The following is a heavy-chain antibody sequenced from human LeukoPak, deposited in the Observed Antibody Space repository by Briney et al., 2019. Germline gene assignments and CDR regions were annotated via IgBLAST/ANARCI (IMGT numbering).Heavy chain of an antibody. CDR2: IKQDGSEK. Sequence: PGRSLRLSCAASGFTFSSYWMTWVRHAPGKGLEWVANIKQDGSEKYYVDSGKGRFTISRDNAKNSLYLQMNSPGAEDAAVCYCARSGLSRFGCWGEGMLVTVS. CDR1: GFTFSSYW. CDR3: ARSGLSRFGC. V-gene: IGHV3-7*01. J-gene: IGHJ4*02. D-gene: IGHD2/OR15-2a*01.